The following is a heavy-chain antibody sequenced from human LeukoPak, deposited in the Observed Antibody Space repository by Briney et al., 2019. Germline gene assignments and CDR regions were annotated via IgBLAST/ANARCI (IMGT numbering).Heavy chain of an antibody. CDR1: GFTFSYYA. Sequence: GGSLRLSCSASGFTFSYYAMHWVRQAPGQGLAYVSAISSNGGSTYYADSVKGRFTISRDNSKNTLYLQMSSLRAEDAAVYYCVRTYGYCSSTSCYVFDYWGQGTLVTVSS. D-gene: IGHD2-2*01. J-gene: IGHJ4*02. CDR3: VRTYGYCSSTSCYVFDY. V-gene: IGHV3-64D*09. CDR2: ISSNGGST.